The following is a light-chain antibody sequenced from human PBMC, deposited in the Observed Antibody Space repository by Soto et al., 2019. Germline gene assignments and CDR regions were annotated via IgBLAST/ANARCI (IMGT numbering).Light chain of an antibody. CDR2: EVT. CDR1: FSDIGGYDS. CDR3: SSFARNHPFFV. J-gene: IGLJ1*01. Sequence: QSALAQPASVSGSPGQSVTISCTGTFSDIGGYDSVSWYQQHSGKAPKLIIYEVTDRPSGVSNRFSGSKSGNTASLTISGLQAEDDADYHCSSFARNHPFFVFGTGTKVTVL. V-gene: IGLV2-14*01.